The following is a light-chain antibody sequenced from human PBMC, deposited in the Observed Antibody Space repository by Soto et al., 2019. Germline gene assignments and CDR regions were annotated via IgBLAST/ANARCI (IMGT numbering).Light chain of an antibody. Sequence: QLVLTQPPSASGTPGQSVTISCAGSSSNIGRQYVYWYQQLPGTAPKLLIYSNNQRPSGVGDPISGYKSGTSASLAISGLRSEDEAVYYCATWDDSPSGWVFGGGTKLTVL. V-gene: IGLV1-47*02. CDR3: ATWDDSPSGWV. J-gene: IGLJ3*02. CDR1: SSNIGRQY. CDR2: SNN.